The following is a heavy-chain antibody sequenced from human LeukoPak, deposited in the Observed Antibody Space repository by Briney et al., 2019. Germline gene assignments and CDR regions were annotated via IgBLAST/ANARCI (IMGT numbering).Heavy chain of an antibody. CDR1: GFTFSSYA. Sequence: GGSLRLSCAASGFTFSSYAMSWVRQAPGKGLEWVSAISGSGGSTYYADSVKGRFTISRDNSKNTLYLQMNGLRAEDTAVYYCAKGPYSSSLPFDYWGQGTLVTVSS. CDR3: AKGPYSSSLPFDY. CDR2: ISGSGGST. J-gene: IGHJ4*02. D-gene: IGHD6-6*01. V-gene: IGHV3-23*01.